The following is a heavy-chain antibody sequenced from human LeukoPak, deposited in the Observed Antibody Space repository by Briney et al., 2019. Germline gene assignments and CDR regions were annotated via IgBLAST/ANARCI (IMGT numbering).Heavy chain of an antibody. V-gene: IGHV5-51*01. D-gene: IGHD5-18*01. J-gene: IGHJ2*01. CDR3: ARHAGDTAMVGYFEL. CDR2: IYPGDSDT. CDR1: GYSFTSYW. Sequence: GESLKISCKGSGYSFTSYWIGWVRQMPAKSLEWMVVIYPGDSDTRYSPSFQGQVTISADKSISTAYLQWSSLKASDTAMYYCARHAGDTAMVGYFELWGRGTLVTVSS.